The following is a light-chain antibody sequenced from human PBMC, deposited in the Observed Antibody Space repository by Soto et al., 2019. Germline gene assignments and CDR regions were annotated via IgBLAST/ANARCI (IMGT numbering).Light chain of an antibody. CDR1: LSVTSY. J-gene: IGKJ2*01. V-gene: IGKV3-20*01. CDR2: GAY. Sequence: ENVLTQSPGTLSLSPGERATLSCRASLSVTSYLAWYQKKPGQPPRLLIYGAYNRPTGIPDRFTDSGSGTDFTLTISRLQPEDFAVYYCQQYGTSPRTFGQGTKVEIK. CDR3: QQYGTSPRT.